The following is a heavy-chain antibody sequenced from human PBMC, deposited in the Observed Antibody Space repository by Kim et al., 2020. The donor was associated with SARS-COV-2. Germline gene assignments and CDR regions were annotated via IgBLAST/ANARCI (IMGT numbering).Heavy chain of an antibody. J-gene: IGHJ6*02. CDR3: ANYYGSGSYYNPYYYYGMDV. Sequence: RFTISRDTSKNTLYLQMNSLRAEDTAVYYCANYYGSGSYYNPYYYYGMDVWGQGTTVTVSS. V-gene: IGHV3-23*01. D-gene: IGHD3-10*01.